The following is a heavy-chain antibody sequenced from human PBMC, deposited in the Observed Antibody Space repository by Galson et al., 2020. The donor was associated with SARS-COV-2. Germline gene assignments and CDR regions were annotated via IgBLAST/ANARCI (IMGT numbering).Heavy chain of an antibody. CDR1: GYSFNTYD. D-gene: IGHD1-26*01. CDR3: ARDLLLGSPDYFDH. CDR2: ISKGGDVT. J-gene: IGHJ4*02. Sequence: GGSLRLSCAASGYSFNTYDMHWVSQAPGKGLEWVAAISKGGDVTVYTDSVRGRFTISRDSSTNTLSLQMNSLIVDDTAIYYCARDLLLGSPDYFDHWGQGTLVTVSS. V-gene: IGHV3-30-3*01.